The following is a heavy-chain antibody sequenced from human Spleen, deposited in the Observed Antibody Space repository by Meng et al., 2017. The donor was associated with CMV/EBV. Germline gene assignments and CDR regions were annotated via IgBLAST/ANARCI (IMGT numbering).Heavy chain of an antibody. D-gene: IGHD2-21*01. CDR3: ARRSAECGGDCYAFDY. Sequence: GSLRLSCTVSGGSISSYYWSWIRQPAGKGLEWIGRIYTSGSTNYNPSLKSRVTMSVDASKNHFSLRLNSVTAADTAVYYCARRSAECGGDCYAFDYWGPGTQVTVSS. CDR1: GGSISSYY. V-gene: IGHV4-4*07. J-gene: IGHJ4*02. CDR2: IYTSGST.